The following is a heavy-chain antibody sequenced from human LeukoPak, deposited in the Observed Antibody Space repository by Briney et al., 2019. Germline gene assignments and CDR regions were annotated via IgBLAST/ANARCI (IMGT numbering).Heavy chain of an antibody. CDR3: ARDLVEQWLVLGY. Sequence: GGSLRLSCAASGFTFSSYEMNWVRQAPGKGLEWVSYISSSGSTIYYADSVKGRFTISRDNAKNSLYLQMNSLRAEDTAVYYCARDLVEQWLVLGYWGQGTLVTVSS. CDR1: GFTFSSYE. CDR2: ISSSGSTI. J-gene: IGHJ4*02. V-gene: IGHV3-48*03. D-gene: IGHD6-19*01.